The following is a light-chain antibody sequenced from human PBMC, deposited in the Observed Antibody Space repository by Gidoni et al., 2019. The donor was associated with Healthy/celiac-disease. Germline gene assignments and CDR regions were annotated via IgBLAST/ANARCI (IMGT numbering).Light chain of an antibody. V-gene: IGKV3-20*01. J-gene: IGKJ3*01. CDR3: QQYGSSLFT. CDR2: GAS. CDR1: QSVSIRY. Sequence: EIVLTQSPGTLSLSPGERATVSCRASQSVSIRYLAWYQQKPGQAPRLLIYGASSRATGIPDRFSGSGSGTDFTLTISRLEPEDFAVYYCQQYGSSLFTFGPGTKVDIK.